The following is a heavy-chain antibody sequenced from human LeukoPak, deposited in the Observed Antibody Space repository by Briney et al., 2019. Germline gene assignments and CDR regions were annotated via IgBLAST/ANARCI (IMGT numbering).Heavy chain of an antibody. J-gene: IGHJ4*02. Sequence: GGSLRLSCRASGFSFSDYYMNWFRQTPEKGLEWLSYISHSGATVQYADSVRGRFTVSRDNDKNSLYLQMNSLRVEDTAVYYCARDGAYDDASVYRADFRGKGTLVTVSS. CDR3: ARDGAYDDASVYRADF. V-gene: IGHV3-11*01. CDR1: GFSFSDYY. CDR2: ISHSGATV. D-gene: IGHD3-16*01.